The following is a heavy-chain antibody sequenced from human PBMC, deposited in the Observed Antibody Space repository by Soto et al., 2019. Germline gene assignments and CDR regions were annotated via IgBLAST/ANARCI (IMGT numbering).Heavy chain of an antibody. V-gene: IGHV3-30*18. J-gene: IGHJ3*02. CDR3: AKHTGWELLPRGAFDI. Sequence: PGGSLRLSCAGSGFTFSSYCMHWVRQAPGKGLEWVAVISYDGSNKYYTDSVKGRFTISRDNSKNTLYLQMNSPRAEDKAVYYCAKHTGWELLPRGAFDIWGQGTMVTVSS. CDR1: GFTFSSYC. CDR2: ISYDGSNK. D-gene: IGHD1-26*01.